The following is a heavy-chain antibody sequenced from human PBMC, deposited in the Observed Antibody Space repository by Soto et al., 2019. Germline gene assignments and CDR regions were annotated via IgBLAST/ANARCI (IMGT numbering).Heavy chain of an antibody. CDR2: IIPIFGTA. CDR1: GGTFSSYA. J-gene: IGHJ6*02. Sequence: QVQLVQSGAEVKKPGSSVKVSCKASGGTFSSYAISWVRQAPGQGLEWMGGIIPIFGTANYAQKFQGRVTITADESTSTAYLGLSSIRCEDTAVYYCARGCVVVVADNLCKYDGMDVWGRGTTVTVSS. CDR3: ARGCVVVVADNLCKYDGMDV. V-gene: IGHV1-69*01. D-gene: IGHD2-15*01.